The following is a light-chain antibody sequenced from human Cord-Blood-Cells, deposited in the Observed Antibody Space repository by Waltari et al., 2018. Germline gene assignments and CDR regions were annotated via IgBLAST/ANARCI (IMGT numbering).Light chain of an antibody. J-gene: IGLJ2*01. CDR3: CSYAGSSTVV. CDR1: SSVVGSYNL. V-gene: IGLV2-23*01. Sequence: QSALTQPASVSGSPGPSITISCPGTSSVVGSYNLVSWYQQHPGKAPKLMIYEGSKRPSGVSNRFSGSKSGNTASLTISGLQAEDEADYYCCSYAGSSTVVFGGGTKLTVL. CDR2: EGS.